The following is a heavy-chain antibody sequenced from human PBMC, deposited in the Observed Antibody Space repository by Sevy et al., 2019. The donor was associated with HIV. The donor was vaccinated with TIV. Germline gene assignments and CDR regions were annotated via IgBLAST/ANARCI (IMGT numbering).Heavy chain of an antibody. CDR3: AKAKGSGYYGSGSLNI. D-gene: IGHD3-10*01. Sequence: GGSLRLSCAASGFTLSSYGMHWVRQAPGKGLEWVALVSNDGNNKYYADSVKGRFTISRDNSKNTVYLQMNSLRAEDTAVYYCAKAKGSGYYGSGSLNIWGEGTMVTVSS. CDR1: GFTLSSYG. CDR2: VSNDGNNK. J-gene: IGHJ3*02. V-gene: IGHV3-30*18.